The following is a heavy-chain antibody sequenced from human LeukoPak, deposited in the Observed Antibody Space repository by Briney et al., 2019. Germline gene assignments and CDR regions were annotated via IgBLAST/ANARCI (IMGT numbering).Heavy chain of an antibody. Sequence: GGSLRLSCVASGFTYSHNGMHWVRQAPGKGLEWVAFIQYDGNTIFYADSVKGRFTISRDNSKNTLYLQMNSLRAEDTAVYYCAKDLPTVTPFVGAFDIWGQGTMVTVSS. CDR1: GFTYSHNG. CDR2: IQYDGNTI. D-gene: IGHD4-17*01. J-gene: IGHJ3*02. V-gene: IGHV3-30*02. CDR3: AKDLPTVTPFVGAFDI.